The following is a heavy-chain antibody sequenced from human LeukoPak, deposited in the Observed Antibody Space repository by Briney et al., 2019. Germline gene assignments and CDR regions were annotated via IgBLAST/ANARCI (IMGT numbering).Heavy chain of an antibody. J-gene: IGHJ3*01. D-gene: IGHD2-2*01. CDR2: ISSTSSYI. V-gene: IGHV3-21*01. CDR3: ARNLRPGATIRDAFHF. Sequence: GGSLRVSCAASGFTFSSYSMNWVRQAPGKGLEWVSSISSTSSYIYYADSVKGRFTVSRDNAKNSLFLQMNSLRVEDTAVYYCARNLRPGATIRDAFHFWGQGTMVSVSS. CDR1: GFTFSSYS.